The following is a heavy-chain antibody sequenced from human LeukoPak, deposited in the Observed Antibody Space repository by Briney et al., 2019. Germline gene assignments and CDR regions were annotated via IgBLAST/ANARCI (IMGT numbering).Heavy chain of an antibody. D-gene: IGHD3-3*01. Sequence: PGGSLRLSCAASGFTFSGYAMSWVRQAPGKGLEWVSAISGSGGSTYYADSVKGRFTISRDNSKNTLYLQMNSLRAEDTAVYYCAKENTIFGVVNPYFDYWGQGTLVTVSS. CDR1: GFTFSGYA. J-gene: IGHJ4*02. V-gene: IGHV3-23*01. CDR3: AKENTIFGVVNPYFDY. CDR2: ISGSGGST.